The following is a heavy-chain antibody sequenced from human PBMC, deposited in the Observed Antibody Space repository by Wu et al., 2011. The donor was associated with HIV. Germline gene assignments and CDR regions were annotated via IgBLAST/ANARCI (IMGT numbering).Heavy chain of an antibody. D-gene: IGHD7-27*01. J-gene: IGHJ4*02. CDR1: GGSFSRYS. CDR3: AREPLGTIH. V-gene: IGHV1-69*14. Sequence: QVQLVQSGAEVKKPGSSVKVSCKTSGGSFSRYSFSWVRQAPGQGLEWMGGLIPLFGATDYAQKFQGRITISADTSTTTVYMELTNLKSDDTAIYYCAREPLGTIHWGQGTQIIVSS. CDR2: LIPLFGAT.